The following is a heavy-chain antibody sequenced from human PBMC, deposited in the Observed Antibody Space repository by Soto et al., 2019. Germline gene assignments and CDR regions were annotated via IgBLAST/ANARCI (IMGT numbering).Heavy chain of an antibody. Sequence: GGSLRLSCAASGFTFSSYAMSWVRQAPGKGLEWVSAISGSGGSTYYADSVKGRFTISGDNSKNTLYLQMNSLRAEETAVYYCAKRAARAVVVVAATSGRSGGYYFDYWGQGTLVTVSS. CDR3: AKRAARAVVVVAATSGRSGGYYFDY. J-gene: IGHJ4*02. V-gene: IGHV3-23*01. D-gene: IGHD2-15*01. CDR1: GFTFSSYA. CDR2: ISGSGGST.